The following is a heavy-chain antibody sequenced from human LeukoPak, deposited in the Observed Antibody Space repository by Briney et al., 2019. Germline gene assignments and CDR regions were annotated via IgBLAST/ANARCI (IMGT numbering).Heavy chain of an antibody. J-gene: IGHJ4*02. Sequence: GGSLRLSCAASGFTFSAYEMNRVRQAPGKGLEWVSSISSSGSYIYYADSVKGRFTISRDNAKNSLYLQMNSLRVEDTAVYYCAKEPREWELPDYWGQGTLVTVSS. V-gene: IGHV3-21*01. CDR3: AKEPREWELPDY. CDR2: ISSSGSYI. CDR1: GFTFSAYE. D-gene: IGHD1-26*01.